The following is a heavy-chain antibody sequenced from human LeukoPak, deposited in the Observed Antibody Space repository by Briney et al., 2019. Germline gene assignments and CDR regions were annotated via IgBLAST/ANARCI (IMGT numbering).Heavy chain of an antibody. D-gene: IGHD3-10*01. CDR1: GYTFTSYH. CDR3: ARDDWGFGELLSGGPFDY. CDR2: INPSGGTT. V-gene: IGHV1-46*01. Sequence: ASVKVSCKASGYTFTSYHMHWVRQAPGQGLEWMGIINPSGGTTNYAQKFRGRVTMTTDTSTSTAYMELRSLRSDDTAVYYCARDDWGFGELLSGGPFDYWGQGTLVTVSS. J-gene: IGHJ4*02.